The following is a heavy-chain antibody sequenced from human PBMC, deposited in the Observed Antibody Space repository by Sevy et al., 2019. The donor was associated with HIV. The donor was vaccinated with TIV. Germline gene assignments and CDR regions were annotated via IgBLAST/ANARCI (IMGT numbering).Heavy chain of an antibody. CDR2: FDYAGTT. CDR1: GGSIRSTSYY. J-gene: IGHJ5*01. D-gene: IGHD4-17*01. Sequence: SETLSLTCSVSGGSIRSTSYYWGWIRQPPGKGLEWIASFDYAGTTYYTPALKSRVTISADMSKNQFSLKLKSVTVADTAFYYCGGYVRGDYAGGFDSWGQGTLVTVSS. CDR3: GGYVRGDYAGGFDS. V-gene: IGHV4-39*01.